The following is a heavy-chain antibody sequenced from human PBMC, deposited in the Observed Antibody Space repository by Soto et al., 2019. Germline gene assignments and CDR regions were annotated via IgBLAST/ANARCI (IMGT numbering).Heavy chain of an antibody. J-gene: IGHJ4*02. V-gene: IGHV1-8*01. CDR1: GYTFDIYD. D-gene: IGHD1-26*01. CDR3: AREDPVGPEAVDY. CDR2: MNPNSGNT. Sequence: ASVKACCKASGYTFDIYDINWVRQATGQGLEWMGWMNPNSGNTGYAQKFQGRVTMTRNTSISTAYMELSSLRSEDTAVYYCAREDPVGPEAVDYWGQGTLVTVSS.